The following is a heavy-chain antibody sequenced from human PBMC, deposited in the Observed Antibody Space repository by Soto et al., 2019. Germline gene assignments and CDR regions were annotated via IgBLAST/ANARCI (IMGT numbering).Heavy chain of an antibody. Sequence: PSETLSLTCAVCGGSFSGYYWSWIRQPPGKGLEWIGEINHSGSTNYNPSLKSRVTISVDTSKNQFSLKLSSVTAADTAVYYCARVAGTFPLDYWGQGTMVTVYS. CDR1: GGSFSGYY. D-gene: IGHD6-19*01. J-gene: IGHJ4*02. CDR2: INHSGST. CDR3: ARVAGTFPLDY. V-gene: IGHV4-34*01.